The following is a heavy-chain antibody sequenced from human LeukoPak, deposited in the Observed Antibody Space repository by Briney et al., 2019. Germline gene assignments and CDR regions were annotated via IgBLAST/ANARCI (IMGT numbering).Heavy chain of an antibody. J-gene: IGHJ1*01. D-gene: IGHD2-2*01. Sequence: ASVKVSCKASGYTFTGYYMHWVRQAPGQGLEWMGWINPNSGGTNYAQKFQGRVTMTRDTSISTAYMELSRLRSDDTAVYYCARVVWDIVVVPPASFFQHWGQGTLVTVSS. CDR1: GYTFTGYY. CDR3: ARVVWDIVVVPPASFFQH. V-gene: IGHV1-2*02. CDR2: INPNSGGT.